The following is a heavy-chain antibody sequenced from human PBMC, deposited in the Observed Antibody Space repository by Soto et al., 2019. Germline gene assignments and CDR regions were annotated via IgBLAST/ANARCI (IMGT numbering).Heavy chain of an antibody. V-gene: IGHV4-34*01. CDR1: GGSFSGYY. D-gene: IGHD6-13*01. CDR2: INHSGST. CDR3: ARGGSSWYKGYFDY. Sequence: SETLSLTCAVYGGSFSGYYWSWIRQPPGKGLEWLGEINHSGSTNYNPSLKSRVTISVDTCKNQFSLKLSSVTAADTAVYYCARGGSSWYKGYFDYWGQGTLVTVSS. J-gene: IGHJ4*02.